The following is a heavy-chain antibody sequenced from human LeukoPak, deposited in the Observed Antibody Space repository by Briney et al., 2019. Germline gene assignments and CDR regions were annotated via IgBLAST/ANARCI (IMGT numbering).Heavy chain of an antibody. V-gene: IGHV3-23*01. CDR1: GFTFSSYA. J-gene: IGHJ5*02. Sequence: PGGSLRLSCAASGFTFSSYAMSWVRQAPGKGLEWVSAISGSGGSTYYADSVKGRFTISRDNSKNTLYLQMNSLRAEDTAVYYCAKGGATYYYDSSGMNWFDPWGQGTLVTVSS. CDR2: ISGSGGST. CDR3: AKGGATYYYDSSGMNWFDP. D-gene: IGHD3-22*01.